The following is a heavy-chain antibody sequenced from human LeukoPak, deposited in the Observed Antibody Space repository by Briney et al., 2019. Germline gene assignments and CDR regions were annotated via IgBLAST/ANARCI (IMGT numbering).Heavy chain of an antibody. J-gene: IGHJ4*02. CDR1: GFTFSNYA. Sequence: GGSLRLSCAASGFTFSNYAVSWVRQAPGKGLDWVSGISGSGGSTYYADSVKGRFTISRDNSKNTLYLQMNSLRAEDTAVYYCAKDRAAAGTCFDYWGQGTLVTVSS. D-gene: IGHD6-13*01. V-gene: IGHV3-23*01. CDR2: ISGSGGST. CDR3: AKDRAAAGTCFDY.